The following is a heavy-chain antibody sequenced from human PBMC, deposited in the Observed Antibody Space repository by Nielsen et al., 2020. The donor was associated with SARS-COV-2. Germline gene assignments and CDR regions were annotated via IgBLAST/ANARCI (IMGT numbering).Heavy chain of an antibody. J-gene: IGHJ6*03. CDR2: ISSGSSYI. V-gene: IGHV3-21*01. CDR1: GFTFSSYS. Sequence: GESLKISCAASGFTFSSYSMNWVRQAPGKGLEWVSSISSGSSYIYYADSVKGRFTISRDNAKNSLYLQMNSLRAEDTAVYYCARDALYYYYMDVWGKGTTVTVSS. CDR3: ARDALYYYYMDV.